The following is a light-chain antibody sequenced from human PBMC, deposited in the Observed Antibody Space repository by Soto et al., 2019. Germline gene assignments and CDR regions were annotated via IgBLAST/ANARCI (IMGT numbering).Light chain of an antibody. V-gene: IGLV2-14*03. CDR3: GSYTTSGSVV. CDR1: SSDVGAYNY. Sequence: QSALTQPASVSGSPGQSIAISCIGTSSDVGAYNYVSWYQQHPGKAPKPVIYDVNNRPSGVSNRFSGSKSGNTASLTISGLQAEDEADYYCGSYTTSGSVVFGGGTKLTVL. CDR2: DVN. J-gene: IGLJ2*01.